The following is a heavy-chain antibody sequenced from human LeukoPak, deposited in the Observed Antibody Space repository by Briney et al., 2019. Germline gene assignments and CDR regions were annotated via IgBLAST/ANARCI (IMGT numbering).Heavy chain of an antibody. CDR3: ATGGDDSSACFDY. V-gene: IGHV3-15*01. CDR1: GFTFSNAW. Sequence: TGGSLRLSCAASGFTFSNAWMSWVRQAPGKGLEWVGRIKSKSEGTTDYAAPVKGRFTISRDDSKNTLYLQLNSLTIEDTAVYYCATGGDDSSACFDYWGQGTLVTVSS. J-gene: IGHJ4*02. CDR2: IKSKSEGTT. D-gene: IGHD6-6*01.